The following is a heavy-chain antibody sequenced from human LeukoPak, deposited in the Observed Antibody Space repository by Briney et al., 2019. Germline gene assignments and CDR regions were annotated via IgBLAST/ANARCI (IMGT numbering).Heavy chain of an antibody. CDR3: ARGYPSSMVRGVILDY. V-gene: IGHV4-34*01. Sequence: SETLSLTCAVYGGSFSGYYWSWIRQPPGKGLEWIGEINHSGSTNYNPSLKSRVTISVDTSKNQFSLKLSSVTAADTAVYYCARGYPSSMVRGVILDYWGQGTLVTVSS. CDR2: INHSGST. CDR1: GGSFSGYY. J-gene: IGHJ4*02. D-gene: IGHD3-10*01.